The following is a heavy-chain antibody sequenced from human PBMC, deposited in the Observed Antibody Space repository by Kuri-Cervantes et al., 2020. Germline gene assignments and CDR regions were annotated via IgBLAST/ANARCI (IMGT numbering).Heavy chain of an antibody. CDR2: ISYDGSNK. CDR3: ARVSSGWWLSYDAFDI. J-gene: IGHJ3*02. V-gene: IGHV3-30-3*01. CDR1: GFTFSSYA. Sequence: GESLKISCEASGFTFSSYAMHWVRQAPGKGLEWVAVISYDGSNKYYADSVKGRFTISRDNYKNTLYLQMNSLRAEDTAVYYCARVSSGWWLSYDAFDIWGQGTMVTVSS. D-gene: IGHD6-19*01.